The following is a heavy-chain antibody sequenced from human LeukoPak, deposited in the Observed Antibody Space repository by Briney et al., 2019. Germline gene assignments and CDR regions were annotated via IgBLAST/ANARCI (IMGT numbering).Heavy chain of an antibody. CDR3: ARIRRGYSYGMDV. D-gene: IGHD5-18*01. Sequence: SETLSLTCTVSGGSISSGGYYWSWIRQHPGKGLEWIGYIYCSGSTYYNPSLKSRVTISVDTSKNQFSLKLSSVTAADTAVYYCARIRRGYSYGMDVWGQGTTVTVSS. V-gene: IGHV4-31*03. CDR2: IYCSGST. J-gene: IGHJ6*02. CDR1: GGSISSGGYY.